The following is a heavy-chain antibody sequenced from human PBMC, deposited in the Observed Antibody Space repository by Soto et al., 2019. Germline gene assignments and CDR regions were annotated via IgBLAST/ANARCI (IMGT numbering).Heavy chain of an antibody. CDR1: GYTFTSYG. Sequence: QVQLVQSGAEVKKPGASVKVSCKASGYTFTSYGISWVRQAPGQGLEWMGWISAYNGNTNYAQKLQGRVTMTRDTSTSTAYMELRSLRSDDTAVYYCARLRSMQSLSYYYYGMDVWGQGTTVTVSS. D-gene: IGHD2-2*01. V-gene: IGHV1-18*01. CDR3: ARLRSMQSLSYYYYGMDV. J-gene: IGHJ6*02. CDR2: ISAYNGNT.